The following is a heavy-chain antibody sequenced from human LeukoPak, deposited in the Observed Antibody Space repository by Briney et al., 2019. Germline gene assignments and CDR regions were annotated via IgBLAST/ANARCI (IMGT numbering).Heavy chain of an antibody. D-gene: IGHD6-19*01. CDR2: INPSGGST. CDR1: GYTFTSYY. Sequence: ASVKVSCKASGYTFTSYYMHWVGQAPGKGLEGMGIINPSGGSTSYAQKFQGRVTMTRDTSTSTVYMELSSLRSEDTAVYYCARSAGVLFAFDIWGQGTMVTVSS. J-gene: IGHJ3*02. V-gene: IGHV1-46*01. CDR3: ARSAGVLFAFDI.